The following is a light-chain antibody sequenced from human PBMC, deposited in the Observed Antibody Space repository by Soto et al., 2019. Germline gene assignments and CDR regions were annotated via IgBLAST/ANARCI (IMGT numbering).Light chain of an antibody. CDR3: QSYDSSLSGYV. CDR2: GNS. V-gene: IGLV1-40*01. Sequence: QSVLTQPPSVSGAPGQRVTISCTGSSSNIGAGYDVHWYQQLPGTAPKLLIYGNSNRHSGVPDRFSGSKSGTSASLANTGLQAEDEADYYCQSYDSSLSGYVFGTGTKLTVL. J-gene: IGLJ1*01. CDR1: SSNIGAGYD.